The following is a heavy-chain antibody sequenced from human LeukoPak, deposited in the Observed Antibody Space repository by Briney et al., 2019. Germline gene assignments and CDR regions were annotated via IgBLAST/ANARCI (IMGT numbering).Heavy chain of an antibody. J-gene: IGHJ3*02. CDR1: GFTFSSYW. D-gene: IGHD6-13*01. CDR2: IKQDGSEK. V-gene: IGHV3-7*01. Sequence: GGSLRLSCAASGFTFSSYWMSWVRQAPGKGLEWEANIKQDGSEKYYVDSVKGRFTISRDNAKNSLYLQMNSLRAEDTAVYYCARDSSQYSSSWTAGDAFDIWGQGTMVTVSS. CDR3: ARDSSQYSSSWTAGDAFDI.